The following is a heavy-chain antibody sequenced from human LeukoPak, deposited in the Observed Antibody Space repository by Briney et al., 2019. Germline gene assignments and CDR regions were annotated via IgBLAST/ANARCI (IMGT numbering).Heavy chain of an antibody. Sequence: SETLSLTCTVSGGSISSYYWSWIRQPPGKGLEWIGYIYYSGSTNYNPSLKSRVTISVDTFKNQFSLKLSSVTAAETAVYYCAGGSGYSGYDYYYGMDVWGQGTTVTVSS. D-gene: IGHD5-12*01. CDR3: AGGSGYSGYDYYYGMDV. CDR2: IYYSGST. CDR1: GGSISSYY. V-gene: IGHV4-59*01. J-gene: IGHJ6*02.